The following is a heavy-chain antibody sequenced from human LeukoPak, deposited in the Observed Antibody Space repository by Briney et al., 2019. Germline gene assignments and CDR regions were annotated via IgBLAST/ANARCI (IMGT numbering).Heavy chain of an antibody. J-gene: IGHJ4*02. D-gene: IGHD6-6*01. CDR3: ARDDPRIAATDY. CDR1: GFTFSSYG. CDR2: IWYDGSNK. V-gene: IGHV3-33*01. Sequence: GGSLRLSCAASGFTFSSYGMHWVRQAPGKGLEWVAVIWYDGSNKYYADSVKGRFTISRDNSKNTLYPQMNSLRAEDTAVYYCARDDPRIAATDYWGQGTLVTVSS.